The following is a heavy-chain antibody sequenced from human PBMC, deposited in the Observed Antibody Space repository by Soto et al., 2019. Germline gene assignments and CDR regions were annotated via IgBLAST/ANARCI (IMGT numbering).Heavy chain of an antibody. D-gene: IGHD6-19*01. CDR2: IWYDGINK. Sequence: GGSLRLSCAASGFTFSSYGMHWVRQAPGKGLEWVAVIWYDGINKYYADSVKGRFTISRDNSKNTLYLQMNSLRAEDTAVYYCARGLAVAGYFDYWGQGTLVTVSS. J-gene: IGHJ4*02. CDR1: GFTFSSYG. CDR3: ARGLAVAGYFDY. V-gene: IGHV3-33*01.